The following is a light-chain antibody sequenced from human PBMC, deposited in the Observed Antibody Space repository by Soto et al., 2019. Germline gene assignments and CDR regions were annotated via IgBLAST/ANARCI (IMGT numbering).Light chain of an antibody. CDR1: SSNIGAGYD. CDR2: GNS. J-gene: IGLJ2*01. CDR3: QSYDSSLSGYVV. Sequence: QSALTQPPSVSGAPGQRVTISCTGSSSNIGAGYDVHWYQQLPGTAPKLLIYGNSNRPSGVPDRFSGSKSGTSASLAITGLQAEDEADYYCQSYDSSLSGYVVFGGGTKLTGL. V-gene: IGLV1-40*01.